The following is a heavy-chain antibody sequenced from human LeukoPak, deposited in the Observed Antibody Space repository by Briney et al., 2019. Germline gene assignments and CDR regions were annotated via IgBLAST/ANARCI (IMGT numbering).Heavy chain of an antibody. Sequence: NPSETLSLTCTVSGGSISSYYWSWIRQPPGKGLEWIGYIYYSGSTNYNPSLKSRVTISVDTSKNQFSLKLSSVTAADTAVYYCARHAVPYCGGECPFWYFDLWGRGTLVTVSS. V-gene: IGHV4-59*08. J-gene: IGHJ2*01. CDR1: GGSISSYY. CDR2: IYYSGST. D-gene: IGHD2-21*01. CDR3: ARHAVPYCGGECPFWYFDL.